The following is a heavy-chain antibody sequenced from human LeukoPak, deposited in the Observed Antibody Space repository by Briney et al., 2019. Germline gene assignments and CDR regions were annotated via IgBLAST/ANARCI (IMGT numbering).Heavy chain of an antibody. Sequence: PSETLSLTCTVSGGSISSGSYYWSWIRQPAGKGLEWIGRIYTSGSTNYNPSLKSRVTISVDTSKNQFSLKLSSVTAADTAVYYCARDRGYSYGIDYWGQGTLVTVSP. CDR1: GGSISSGSYY. CDR2: IYTSGST. J-gene: IGHJ4*02. CDR3: ARDRGYSYGIDY. V-gene: IGHV4-61*02. D-gene: IGHD5-18*01.